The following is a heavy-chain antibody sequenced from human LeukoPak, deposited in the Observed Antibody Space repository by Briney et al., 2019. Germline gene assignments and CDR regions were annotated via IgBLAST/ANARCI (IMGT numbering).Heavy chain of an antibody. CDR3: ARAGIVGAKKAFDI. CDR2: IIPIFGTA. D-gene: IGHD1-26*01. J-gene: IGHJ3*02. V-gene: IGHV1-69*05. Sequence: SVKVSCKASGGTFSSYAISWVRQAPGQGLEWMGGIIPIFGTASYAQKFQGRVTITTDESTSTAYMELSSLRSEDTAVYYCARAGIVGAKKAFDIWGQGTMVTVSS. CDR1: GGTFSSYA.